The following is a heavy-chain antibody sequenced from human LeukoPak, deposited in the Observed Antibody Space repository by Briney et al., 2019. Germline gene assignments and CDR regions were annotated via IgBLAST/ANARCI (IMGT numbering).Heavy chain of an antibody. V-gene: IGHV5-51*01. CDR2: IYPGDSDT. D-gene: IGHD6-19*01. CDR1: GYSFTSYW. CDR3: ARLLLAGWDYYGMDV. Sequence: GESLKISCKGSGYSFTSYWIGWVRQMPGKGLEWMGMIYPGDSDTRYSPSFQGQVTISADKSISTAYLQWSSLKASDTAMYYCARLLLAGWDYYGMDVWGQGTTVTVSS. J-gene: IGHJ6*02.